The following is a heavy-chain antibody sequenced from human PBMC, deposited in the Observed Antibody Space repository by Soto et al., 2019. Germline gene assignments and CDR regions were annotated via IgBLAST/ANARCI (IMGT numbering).Heavy chain of an antibody. J-gene: IGHJ5*02. CDR3: ARDFERSAIGP. CDR2: INHSGST. V-gene: IGHV4-34*01. D-gene: IGHD3-9*01. Sequence: SETLSLTCAVYGGSFSGYYWSWIRQPPGKGLEWIGEINHSGSTNYNPSLRSRVTISADTSENKFSLTLKSVTAADTAVYFCARDFERSAIGPWGQGASVTVSS. CDR1: GGSFSGYY.